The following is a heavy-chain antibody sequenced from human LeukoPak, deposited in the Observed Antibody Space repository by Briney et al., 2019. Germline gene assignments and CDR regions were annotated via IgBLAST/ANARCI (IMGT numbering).Heavy chain of an antibody. Sequence: GGSLRLSCEASGFIFSSYSMNWVRQAPGKGLEWVSSISSSSSYIYYGDSVKGRFTISRDNAKNSLYLQMNSLRAEDTAVYYCARDRPLHYFDYWGQGTLVTVSS. V-gene: IGHV3-21*01. CDR1: GFIFSSYS. J-gene: IGHJ4*02. CDR2: ISSSSSYI. CDR3: ARDRPLHYFDY.